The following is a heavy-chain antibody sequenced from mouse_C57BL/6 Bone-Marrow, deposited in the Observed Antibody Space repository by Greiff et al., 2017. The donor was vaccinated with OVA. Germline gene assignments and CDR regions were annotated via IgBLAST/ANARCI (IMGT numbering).Heavy chain of an antibody. CDR1: GYTFTSYW. J-gene: IGHJ4*01. CDR2: IDPSDSET. CDR3: ARRGHSSGYYYAMDY. V-gene: IGHV1-52*01. D-gene: IGHD3-2*02. Sequence: VQLQQSGAELVRPGSSVKLSCKASGYTFTSYWMHWVKQRPIQGLEWIGNIDPSDSETHYNQKFKDKATLTVDKSSSTAYMQLSSLTSEDSAVYYCARRGHSSGYYYAMDYWGQGTSVTVSS.